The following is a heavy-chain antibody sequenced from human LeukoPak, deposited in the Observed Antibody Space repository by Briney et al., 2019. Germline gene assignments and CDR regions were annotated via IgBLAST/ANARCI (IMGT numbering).Heavy chain of an antibody. CDR1: GFTFSSYA. J-gene: IGHJ4*02. CDR2: ISGSGGST. CDR3: AKSGEYDFWSSYVDY. Sequence: PGGSLRLSCAASGFTFSSYAMSWVRQAPGKGLEWVSAISGSGGSTYYADSVKGRFTISRDNSKNTLYLQMNSLRAEDTAVYYCAKSGEYDFWSSYVDYWGQGTLVTVSS. V-gene: IGHV3-23*01. D-gene: IGHD3-3*01.